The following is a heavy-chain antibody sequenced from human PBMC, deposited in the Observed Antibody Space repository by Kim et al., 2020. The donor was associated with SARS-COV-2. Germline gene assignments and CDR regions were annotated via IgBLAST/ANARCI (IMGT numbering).Heavy chain of an antibody. Sequence: GGSLRLSCAVSGITFSDAWMAWVRQAPGKGLEWVGRITPNSIDGATDYAAPVKGRFSISRDDSQNTLYLQINSLKVEDTAVYYCITVFLGDYVRGSPVHWGQGTLVTVSS. CDR2: ITPNSIDGAT. V-gene: IGHV3-15*05. D-gene: IGHD3-16*01. J-gene: IGHJ4*02. CDR1: GITFSDAW. CDR3: ITVFLGDYVRGSPVH.